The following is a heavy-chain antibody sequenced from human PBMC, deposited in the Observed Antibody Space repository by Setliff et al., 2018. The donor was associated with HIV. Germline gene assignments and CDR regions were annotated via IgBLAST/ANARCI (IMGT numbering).Heavy chain of an antibody. V-gene: IGHV4-61*10. CDR2: IYISGNS. CDR1: GASISSGSYY. Sequence: SETLSLTCTVSGASISSGSYYWSWVRQTAEKRLEWIGHIYISGNSNYNPSLRSRVTISVDTSKNQFSLKLSSVTAADTAVYYCARGTLYYDYVWGTPFPFDYWGQGTLVTVSS. CDR3: ARGTLYYDYVWGTPFPFDY. J-gene: IGHJ4*02. D-gene: IGHD3-16*01.